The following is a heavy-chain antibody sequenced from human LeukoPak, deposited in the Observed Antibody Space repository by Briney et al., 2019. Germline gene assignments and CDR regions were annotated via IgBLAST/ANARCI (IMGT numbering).Heavy chain of an antibody. Sequence: GGSLRLSCAASGFTFGSYAMTWVRQAPGKGLEWVSVITSSGDNTYYAGSVKGRFTISRDNSKNTLYLQMNSLRAEDTAVYYCAKEVIRYWYFDPWGRGTLVTVSS. D-gene: IGHD2-21*01. J-gene: IGHJ2*01. CDR2: ITSSGDNT. CDR1: GFTFGSYA. V-gene: IGHV3-23*01. CDR3: AKEVIRYWYFDP.